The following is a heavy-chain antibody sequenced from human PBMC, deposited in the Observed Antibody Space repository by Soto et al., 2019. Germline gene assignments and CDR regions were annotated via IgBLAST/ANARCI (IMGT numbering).Heavy chain of an antibody. J-gene: IGHJ4*02. CDR1: GGTFSSYT. V-gene: IGHV1-69*08. Sequence: QVQLVQSGAEVKKPGSSVKVSCKASGGTFSSYTISWVRQAPGQGLEWMGRIIPILGIANYAQKFQGRGTITADKSTSTAYMELSSLRSEDTAVYYCARDHLTKTVTEDYWGQGTLVTVSS. CDR2: IIPILGIA. CDR3: ARDHLTKTVTEDY. D-gene: IGHD4-17*01.